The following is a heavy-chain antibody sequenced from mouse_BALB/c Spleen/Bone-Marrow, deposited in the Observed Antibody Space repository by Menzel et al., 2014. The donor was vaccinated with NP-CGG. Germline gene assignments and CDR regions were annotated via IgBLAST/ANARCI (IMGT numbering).Heavy chain of an antibody. Sequence: EVKLVESGAELVKPGASVKLSCTASGFNIXDTYMHWVKQRPEQGLEWIGRIDPANGNTKYDPKFQGKATITADTSSNTAYLQLSSLTSEDTAVYYCARGYDGFAYWGQGTLVTVSA. V-gene: IGHV14-3*02. CDR1: GFNIXDTY. CDR2: IDPANGNT. CDR3: ARGYDGFAY. J-gene: IGHJ3*01. D-gene: IGHD2-2*01.